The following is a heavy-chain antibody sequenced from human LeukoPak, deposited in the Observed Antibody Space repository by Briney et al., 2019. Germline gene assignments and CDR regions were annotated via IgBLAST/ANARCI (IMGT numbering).Heavy chain of an antibody. CDR2: INPSGGST. CDR1: GYTFTSYY. Sequence: ASVKVSCKASGYTFTSYYMHWVRQAPGQGLGWMGIINPSGGSTSYAQKFQGRVTMTRDTSTSTVYMELSSLRSEDTAVYYCARETIAAAGPGGWFDPWGQGTLVTVSS. J-gene: IGHJ5*02. V-gene: IGHV1-46*01. CDR3: ARETIAAAGPGGWFDP. D-gene: IGHD6-13*01.